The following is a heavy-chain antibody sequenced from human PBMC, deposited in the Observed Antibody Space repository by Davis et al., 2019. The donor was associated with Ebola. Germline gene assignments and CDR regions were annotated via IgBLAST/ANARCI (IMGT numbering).Heavy chain of an antibody. D-gene: IGHD4-17*01. J-gene: IGHJ5*02. V-gene: IGHV1-18*01. Sequence: ASVKVSCKTSGYTFGGYAISWLRQAPGQGLEWIGRINVYNGHTNYAQNFQGRVTASPDTSTSIAYMELRSLRSDDTALYYCARDATTVTTIWFDPWGQGTLVTVSS. CDR2: INVYNGHT. CDR3: ARDATTVTTIWFDP. CDR1: GYTFGGYA.